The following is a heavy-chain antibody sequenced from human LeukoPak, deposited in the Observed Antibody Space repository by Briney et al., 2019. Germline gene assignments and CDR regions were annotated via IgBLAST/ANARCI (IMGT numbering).Heavy chain of an antibody. CDR1: GFTFSSYA. J-gene: IGHJ4*02. D-gene: IGHD3-22*01. V-gene: IGHV3-23*01. CDR2: ISGSGGST. CDR3: AKGESSGYYYFYLVYFDY. Sequence: GGSLRLSCAASGFTFSSYAMSWVRQAPGKGLEWVSAISGSGGSTYYADSVKGRFTISRDNSKNTLYLQMNSLRAEDTAVYYCAKGESSGYYYFYLVYFDYWGQGTLVTVSS.